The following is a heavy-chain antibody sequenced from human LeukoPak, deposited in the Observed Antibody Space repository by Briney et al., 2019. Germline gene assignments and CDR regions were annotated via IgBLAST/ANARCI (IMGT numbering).Heavy chain of an antibody. Sequence: GGSLRLSCAASGFDFGAYEMNWVRQAPGKGPEWVAYFAGSDTTKYYADSVRGRFTISRDNSKNTLYLQMNSLRAEDTAVYYCVRDRGVEVADVLWGQGTLVTVSS. D-gene: IGHD6-19*01. CDR3: VRDRGVEVADVL. V-gene: IGHV3-48*03. CDR1: GFDFGAYE. CDR2: FAGSDTTK. J-gene: IGHJ4*02.